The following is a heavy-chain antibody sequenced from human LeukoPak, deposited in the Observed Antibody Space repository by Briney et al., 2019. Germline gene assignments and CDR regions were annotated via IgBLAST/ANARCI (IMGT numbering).Heavy chain of an antibody. CDR2: INPNSGGT. D-gene: IGHD4-23*01. J-gene: IGHJ4*02. V-gene: IGHV1-2*02. CDR3: ASIYGGNYYFDY. Sequence: ASVKVSCKASGYTFTGYYMHWVRQAPGQGLEWMGWINPNSGGTNYAQKFQGRVTMTRDTSISTAHMELSRLRSDDTAVCYCASIYGGNYYFDYWGQGTLVTVSS. CDR1: GYTFTGYY.